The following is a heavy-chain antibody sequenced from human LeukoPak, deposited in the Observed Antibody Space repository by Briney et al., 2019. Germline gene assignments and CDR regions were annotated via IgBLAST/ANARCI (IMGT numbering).Heavy chain of an antibody. CDR1: GFTFSSYA. Sequence: GGSLRLSCAASGFTFSSYAMHWVRQAPGKGLEWVSAISGSGGSTYYADSVKGRFTISRDNAKNSLYLQMNSLGAEDTAVYYCARGGEKETKFDYWGQGTLVTVSS. J-gene: IGHJ4*02. CDR3: ARGGEKETKFDY. V-gene: IGHV3-21*01. D-gene: IGHD3-10*01. CDR2: ISGSGGST.